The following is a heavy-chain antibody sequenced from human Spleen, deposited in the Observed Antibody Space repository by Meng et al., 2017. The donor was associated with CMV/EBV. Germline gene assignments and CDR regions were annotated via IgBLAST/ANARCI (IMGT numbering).Heavy chain of an antibody. D-gene: IGHD3-3*01. Sequence: SETLSLTCAVYGGSFSGYYWSWIRQPPGKGLEWIGEINHSGSTNYNPSLKSRVTISVDTSKNQFSLKLSSVTAADTAVYYCARGITIFGVVPDFDYWGQGTLVTVSS. CDR2: INHSGST. V-gene: IGHV4-34*01. J-gene: IGHJ4*02. CDR3: ARGITIFGVVPDFDY. CDR1: GGSFSGYY.